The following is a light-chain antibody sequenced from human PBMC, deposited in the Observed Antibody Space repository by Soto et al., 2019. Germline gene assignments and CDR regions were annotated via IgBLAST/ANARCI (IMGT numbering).Light chain of an antibody. V-gene: IGKV3-20*01. CDR3: QQYSTAPLT. Sequence: EIVLTHSPGTLSLSPGERATLSCRASQSVSNNYLAWYQQKPGQAPRLVIYGASSRATGIPDRFSASGSGADFTLTISRLEPEDFALYYCQQYSTAPLTFGQGTKVEIK. CDR1: QSVSNNY. CDR2: GAS. J-gene: IGKJ1*01.